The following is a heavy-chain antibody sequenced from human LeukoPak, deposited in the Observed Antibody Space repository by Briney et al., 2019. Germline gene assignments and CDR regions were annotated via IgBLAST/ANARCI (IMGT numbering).Heavy chain of an antibody. CDR3: ARAGYYDFWRGYYEEGAIDY. J-gene: IGHJ4*02. CDR1: GLTFSSYG. D-gene: IGHD3-3*01. CDR2: IWYDGSNK. V-gene: IGHV3-33*01. Sequence: GGSVRLSCAASGLTFSSYGMHWVRQAPGKGLEWVAVIWYDGSNKYYADSVKGRFTISRDNSKNTLYLQMNSLRAEDTAVYYCARAGYYDFWRGYYEEGAIDYWGQGTLVTVSS.